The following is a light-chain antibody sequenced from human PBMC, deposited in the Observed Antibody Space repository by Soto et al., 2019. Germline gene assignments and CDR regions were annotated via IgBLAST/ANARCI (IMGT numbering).Light chain of an antibody. CDR2: GVR. CDR3: SSFTTPSFYV. CDR1: SNDIGAYNY. V-gene: IGLV2-14*01. Sequence: QSALTQSTSVSGSPGQSITISCTGNSNDIGAYNYVSWYQQHPGKAPRLLIHGVRNRPSGISSRFSASKSGLTASLTISGLQAEDEADYYCSSFTTPSFYVFGSWPTLTVL. J-gene: IGLJ1*01.